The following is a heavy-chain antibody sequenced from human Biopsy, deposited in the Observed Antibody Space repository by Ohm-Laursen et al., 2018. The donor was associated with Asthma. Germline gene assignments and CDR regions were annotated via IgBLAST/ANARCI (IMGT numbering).Heavy chain of an antibody. CDR3: ARTVDYSHYYGIDV. V-gene: IGHV1-18*01. J-gene: IGHJ6*02. D-gene: IGHD4-23*01. CDR1: GYTFNSAG. CDR2: ISVYNGNT. Sequence: ASVKVSCKTSGYTFNSAGITWVRQAPGQGLEWMGWISVYNGNTKVAQKLQDRVTMITDTSTSTAYMELRSLRSDDTAVYFCARTVDYSHYYGIDVWGQGTTVTVS.